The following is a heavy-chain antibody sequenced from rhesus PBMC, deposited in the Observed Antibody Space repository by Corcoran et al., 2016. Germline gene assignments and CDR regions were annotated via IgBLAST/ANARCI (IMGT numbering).Heavy chain of an antibody. V-gene: IGHV4S9*01. CDR1: GGSISDNYY. CDR3: ASGHGSLDV. J-gene: IGHJ5-2*02. Sequence: QVQLQESGPGLVKPSETLSLTCAVSGGSISDNYYWNWIRQPPGKGLEWIGNIYGSTWGTYYHPSLKRRSSISKDTSKDQFSLKLSSVTAADAAVYYCASGHGSLDVWGRGVLVTVSS. CDR2: IYGSTWGT.